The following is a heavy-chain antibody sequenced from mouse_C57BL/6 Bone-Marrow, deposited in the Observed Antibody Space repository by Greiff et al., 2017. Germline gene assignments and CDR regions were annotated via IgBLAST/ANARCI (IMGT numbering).Heavy chain of an antibody. D-gene: IGHD1-1*01. CDR3: ARGVYYGSSCHYYAMDY. J-gene: IGHJ4*01. CDR1: GYSFTGYF. V-gene: IGHV1-20*01. Sequence: EVHLVESGPELVKPGDSVKISCKASGYSFTGYFMNWVMQSHGKSLEWIGRINPYNGDTFYNQKFKGKATLTVDKSSSTAHMELRSLTSEDSAVYYCARGVYYGSSCHYYAMDYWGQGTSVTVSS. CDR2: INPYNGDT.